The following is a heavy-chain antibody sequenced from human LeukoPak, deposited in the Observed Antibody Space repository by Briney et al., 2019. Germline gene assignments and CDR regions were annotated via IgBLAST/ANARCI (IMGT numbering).Heavy chain of an antibody. CDR2: IYYSGST. J-gene: IGHJ5*02. D-gene: IGHD3-9*01. CDR1: GGSIGSYY. Sequence: SETLSLTCTVSGGSIGSYYWSWIRQPPGKGLEWIGYIYYSGSTNYNPSLKSRVTISVDTSKNQFSLKLSSVTAADTAVYYCAGYDILTGYHPPPWFDPWGQGTLVTVSS. V-gene: IGHV4-59*08. CDR3: AGYDILTGYHPPPWFDP.